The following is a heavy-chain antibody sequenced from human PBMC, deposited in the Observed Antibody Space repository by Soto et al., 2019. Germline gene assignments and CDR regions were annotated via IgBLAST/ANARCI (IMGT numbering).Heavy chain of an antibody. J-gene: IGHJ4*02. Sequence: QVQLQESGPGLVKPSETLSLTCTVSGGSITNYHWSWIRQPPGKGLEWIGYIFYSGSTNYNPSLKSRVTILVDTSKNQFSLKLSSVTAADTAGYFCASSVTGWNNYFDYWGQGTLVTVSS. CDR2: IFYSGST. CDR3: ASSVTGWNNYFDY. V-gene: IGHV4-59*08. D-gene: IGHD6-19*01. CDR1: GGSITNYH.